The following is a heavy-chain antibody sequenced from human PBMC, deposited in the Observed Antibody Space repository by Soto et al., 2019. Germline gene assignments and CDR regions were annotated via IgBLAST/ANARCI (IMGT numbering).Heavy chain of an antibody. J-gene: IGHJ4*02. CDR1: GYTFTSYG. V-gene: IGHV1-18*01. CDR3: ASAVISEYSSSPDPNYFDY. CDR2: ISSYNGNT. Sequence: QVQLVQSGAEVKKPGASVKVSCKVSGYTFTSYGISWVRQAPGQGLEWMGWISSYNGNTNHAQKLQGRVTMTTDTSTSTPYMELRSLRSDDTAVYYCASAVISEYSSSPDPNYFDYWGQGTLVTVSS. D-gene: IGHD6-6*01.